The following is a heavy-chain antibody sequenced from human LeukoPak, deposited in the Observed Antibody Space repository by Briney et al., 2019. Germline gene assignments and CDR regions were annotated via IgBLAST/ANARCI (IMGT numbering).Heavy chain of an antibody. V-gene: IGHV3-48*01. CDR3: ARDIHSAGGARAWYQLTQTHYYYYGMDV. Sequence: PGGSLRLSCAASGFTFSSHSMNWVRQAPGKGLEWVSYISSSSTIYYADSVKGRFTISRDNAKNSLYLQMNSLRAEDTAVYYCARDIHSAGGARAWYQLTQTHYYYYGMDVWGQGTTVTVSS. CDR2: ISSSSTI. D-gene: IGHD2-2*01. J-gene: IGHJ6*02. CDR1: GFTFSSHS.